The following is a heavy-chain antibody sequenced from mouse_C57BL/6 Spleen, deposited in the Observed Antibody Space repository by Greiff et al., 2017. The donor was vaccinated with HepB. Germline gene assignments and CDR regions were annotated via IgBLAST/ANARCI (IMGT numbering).Heavy chain of an antibody. Sequence: EVKLMESGGGLVKPGGSLKLSCAASGFTFSSYAMSWVRQTPEKRLEWVATISDGGSYTYYPDNVKGRFTISRDNAKNNLYLQMSHLKSEDTAMYYCARSIGWLLDYAMDYWGQGTSVTVSS. CDR2: ISDGGSYT. V-gene: IGHV5-4*03. J-gene: IGHJ4*01. CDR1: GFTFSSYA. CDR3: ARSIGWLLDYAMDY. D-gene: IGHD2-3*01.